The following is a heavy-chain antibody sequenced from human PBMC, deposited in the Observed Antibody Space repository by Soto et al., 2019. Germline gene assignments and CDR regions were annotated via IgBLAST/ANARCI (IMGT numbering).Heavy chain of an antibody. CDR2: ISYDGRNQ. CDR1: GFTFTNYG. Sequence: ESGGGVVQPGRSLRLSCAASGFTFTNYGIHWVRQTPGKGLEWVAVISYDGRNQYYADSVKGRFTISKDISKNMVYLQMNSLRAEDTAVYHCAKDRYYYGSGSYGPRIDYWGQGTLVTVSS. V-gene: IGHV3-30*18. J-gene: IGHJ4*02. D-gene: IGHD3-10*01. CDR3: AKDRYYYGSGSYGPRIDY.